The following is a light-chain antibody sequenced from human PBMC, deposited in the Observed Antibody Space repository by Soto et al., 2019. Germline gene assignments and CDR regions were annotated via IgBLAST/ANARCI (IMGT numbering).Light chain of an antibody. Sequence: EIVLTQSPATLALSPGERATLSCRASQSVSTYLAWYQQKPGQAPRLLIYDASNRATGIPARFSGSGSGTDFTLTISSLEPEDFAVYYCQQLSNWPRGTFGQGTKLESK. V-gene: IGKV3-11*01. CDR3: QQLSNWPRGT. CDR2: DAS. CDR1: QSVSTY. J-gene: IGKJ2*02.